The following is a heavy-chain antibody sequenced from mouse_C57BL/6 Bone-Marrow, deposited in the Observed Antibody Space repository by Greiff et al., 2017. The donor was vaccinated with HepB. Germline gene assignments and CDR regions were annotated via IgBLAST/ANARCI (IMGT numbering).Heavy chain of an antibody. D-gene: IGHD1-1*01. V-gene: IGHV8-12*01. CDR2: IYWDDDK. CDR1: GFSLSTSGMG. Sequence: QVTLKECGPGILQSSQTLSLTCSFSGFSLSTSGMGVSWIRQPSGKGLEWLAHIYWDDDKRYNPSLKSRLTISKDTSRNQVFLKLTSVDTAVTATYYCARRGNYGSSPYYFDYWGQGTTLTVSS. CDR3: ARRGNYGSSPYYFDY. J-gene: IGHJ2*01.